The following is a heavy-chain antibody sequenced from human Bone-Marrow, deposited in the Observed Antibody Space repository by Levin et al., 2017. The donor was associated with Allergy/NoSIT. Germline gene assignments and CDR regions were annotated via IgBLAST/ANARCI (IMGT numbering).Heavy chain of an antibody. Sequence: ASVKVSCKTSGFLFTAYGMHWVRQAPGQGLEWMGWIDTDTGNPTYAQDSTGRFVFSLDTSVSTAFLHITSLRADDTAVYYCARSRGPMGIPYYFDSWGLGTLVTVSS. D-gene: IGHD7-27*01. J-gene: IGHJ4*02. V-gene: IGHV7-4-1*02. CDR3: ARSRGPMGIPYYFDS. CDR2: IDTDTGNP. CDR1: GFLFTAYG.